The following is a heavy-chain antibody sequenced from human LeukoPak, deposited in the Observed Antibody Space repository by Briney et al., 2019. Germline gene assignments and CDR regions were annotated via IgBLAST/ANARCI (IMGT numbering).Heavy chain of an antibody. J-gene: IGHJ6*03. Sequence: GGSVRLSCAASGFTVSSNYMSWVRQAPGKGLEWVSVIYGGGSTYYADSVKGRFTISRDNSKNTLYLQMNSLRAEDTAVYYCARDPRFLEWLLYDYYYYMDVWGKGTTVTVSS. CDR2: IYGGGST. CDR3: ARDPRFLEWLLYDYYYYMDV. CDR1: GFTVSSNY. D-gene: IGHD3-3*01. V-gene: IGHV3-53*05.